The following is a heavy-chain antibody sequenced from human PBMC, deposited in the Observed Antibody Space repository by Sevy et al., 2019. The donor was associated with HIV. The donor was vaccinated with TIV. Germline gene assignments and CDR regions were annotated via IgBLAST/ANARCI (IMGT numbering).Heavy chain of an antibody. D-gene: IGHD1-26*01. CDR1: DGSITSLY. CDR3: AGENAWGRGYS. J-gene: IGHJ4*02. Sequence: SETLSLTCTVSDGSITSLYWNWIRQPPGKGLEWIANIYYNGHINYNPSLKSRVTFDTSKNQFSLRLSSVTAADTAMYYCAGENAWGRGYSWGQGTLVTVSS. CDR2: IYYNGHI. V-gene: IGHV4-59*08.